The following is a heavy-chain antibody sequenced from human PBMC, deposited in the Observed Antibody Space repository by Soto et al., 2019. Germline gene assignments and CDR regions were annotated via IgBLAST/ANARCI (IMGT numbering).Heavy chain of an antibody. CDR3: ASGEAQRYSYGMAV. CDR2: IIPIFRTA. Sequence: QVQLVQSGAEVKKPGSSVKVSCKASGGTFSSYAISWVRQAPGQGLEWMGGIIPIFRTADYAQKSQGRVTLTEDDSASTAYMERRSLRSEVTAVYCWASGEAQRYSYGMAVWGQGTTVTVSS. CDR1: GGTFSSYA. J-gene: IGHJ6*02. V-gene: IGHV1-69*12.